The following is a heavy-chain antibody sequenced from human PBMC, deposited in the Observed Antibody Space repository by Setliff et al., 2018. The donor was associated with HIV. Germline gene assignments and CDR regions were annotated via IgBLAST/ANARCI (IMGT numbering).Heavy chain of an antibody. CDR3: ARSASGWYDYFDY. V-gene: IGHV1-69*13. CDR1: GGTFSSHA. CDR2: IIPMFGTA. Sequence: SVKVSCKASGGTFSSHAISWVRQAPGQGLEWMGGIIPMFGTANYAQNFQGRVTITADESTSTAYMELSSLRSEDTAAYYCARSASGWYDYFDYWGQGALVTVSS. D-gene: IGHD6-19*01. J-gene: IGHJ4*02.